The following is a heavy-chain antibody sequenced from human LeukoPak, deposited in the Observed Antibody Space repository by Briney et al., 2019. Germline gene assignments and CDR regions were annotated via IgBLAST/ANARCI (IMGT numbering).Heavy chain of an antibody. V-gene: IGHV3-74*01. D-gene: IGHD2/OR15-2a*01. CDR2: INSDGGWT. CDR1: GNYW. CDR3: VSFYETY. Sequence: PGGSLRLSCAASGNYWIHWVRQAPGKGLVWVSHINSDGGWTSYADSVKGRFTISKDNAKNTVYLQMNSLRAEDTAVYYCVSFYETYWGRGTLVTVSS. J-gene: IGHJ4*02.